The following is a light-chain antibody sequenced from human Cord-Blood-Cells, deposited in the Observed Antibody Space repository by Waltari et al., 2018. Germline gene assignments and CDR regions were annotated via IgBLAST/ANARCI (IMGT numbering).Light chain of an antibody. CDR3: SSYTSSSTYV. CDR1: SSDVGGYNY. J-gene: IGLJ1*01. V-gene: IGLV2-14*01. CDR2: DVS. Sequence: QSALTQPASVSGSPGQSITISSTGTSSDVGGYNYVSWYQQHPGKAPKLMIYDVSNRPSVVSNRFSGSKCGNTASLAISGLQAEDEADYYCSSYTSSSTYVFGTGTKVTVL.